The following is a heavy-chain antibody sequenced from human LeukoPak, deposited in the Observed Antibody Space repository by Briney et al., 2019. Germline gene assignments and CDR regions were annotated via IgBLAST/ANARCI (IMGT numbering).Heavy chain of an antibody. CDR3: ARHSIVVVPAAMLVKGNNWFDP. CDR1: GGSFSGYY. CDR2: INHSGST. V-gene: IGHV4-34*01. D-gene: IGHD2-2*01. J-gene: IGHJ5*02. Sequence: SETLSLTCAVYGGSFSGYYWSWIRQPPGKGLEWIGEINHSGSTNYNPSLKSRVTISVDTSKNQFSLKLSSVTAVDTAVYYCARHSIVVVPAAMLVKGNNWFDPWGQGTLVTVSS.